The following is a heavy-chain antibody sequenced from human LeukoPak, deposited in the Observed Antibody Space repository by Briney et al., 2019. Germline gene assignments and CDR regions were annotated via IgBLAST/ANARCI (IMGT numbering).Heavy chain of an antibody. CDR3: ARLEGTVVTVVHNWFDP. V-gene: IGHV4-34*01. CDR2: INHSGST. D-gene: IGHD2-15*01. CDR1: GGSFSGYY. Sequence: PSETLSLTCAVYGGSFSGYYWSWIRQPPGKGLEWIGEINHSGSTNYNPSLKSRVTISVDTSKNQFSLKLSSVTAADTAVYYCARLEGTVVTVVHNWFDPWGQGTLVTVSS. J-gene: IGHJ5*02.